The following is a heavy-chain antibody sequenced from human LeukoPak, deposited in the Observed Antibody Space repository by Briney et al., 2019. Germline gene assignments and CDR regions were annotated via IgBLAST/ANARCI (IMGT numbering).Heavy chain of an antibody. Sequence: SETLSLTCTVSGYSIRSGYYWAWIRQPPGKGLEWIGSSYHSGGTDYNPSLKSRITISVDTSKNQFSLKLSSVTAADTAVYYCARGWPITMVRGRGLDIWGQGTMVTVSS. V-gene: IGHV4-38-2*02. CDR3: ARGWPITMVRGRGLDI. CDR1: GYSIRSGYY. J-gene: IGHJ3*02. CDR2: SYHSGGT. D-gene: IGHD3-10*01.